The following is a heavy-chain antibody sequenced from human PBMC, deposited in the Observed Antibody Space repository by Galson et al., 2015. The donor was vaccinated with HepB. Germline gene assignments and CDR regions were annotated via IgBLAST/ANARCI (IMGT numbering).Heavy chain of an antibody. Sequence: SLRLSCAASGFTFSNYWMHWVRQAPGKGLVWVSYINFDGTSTRYADSVKGRFTISRDNADNTLYLQMNSLGAEDTAVYYCTREFAFGCGSYSHWGQGTLVTVSS. D-gene: IGHD3-16*01. V-gene: IGHV3-74*01. CDR2: INFDGTST. J-gene: IGHJ4*02. CDR3: TREFAFGCGSYSH. CDR1: GFTFSNYW.